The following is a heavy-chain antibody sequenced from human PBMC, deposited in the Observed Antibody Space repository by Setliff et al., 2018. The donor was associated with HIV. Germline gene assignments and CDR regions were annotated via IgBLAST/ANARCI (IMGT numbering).Heavy chain of an antibody. V-gene: IGHV1-69*10. CDR1: GGTFSSLA. J-gene: IGHJ4*02. Sequence: GASVKVSCKASGGTFSSLAISWVRQAPGQGLEWLGGIIPILEKTNYAQKFQGRVTITADTSTSTAYMELSSLTSEDTAVYYCARGYNWNYVLAYWGQGTLVTVSS. CDR2: IIPILEKT. CDR3: ARGYNWNYVLAY. D-gene: IGHD1-7*01.